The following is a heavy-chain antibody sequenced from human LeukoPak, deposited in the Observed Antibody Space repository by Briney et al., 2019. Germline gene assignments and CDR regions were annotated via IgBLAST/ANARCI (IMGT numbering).Heavy chain of an antibody. D-gene: IGHD3-22*01. CDR3: ARYRYYYDSSGYYFDY. Sequence: SETLSLTCTVSGGSISSYYWSWIRQPPGKGLEWIGYIYYSGSTNYNPSLKSRVTISVETSKNQLSLRLSSVTAADTAVYYCARYRYYYDSSGYYFDYWGQGTLVTVSS. CDR1: GGSISSYY. CDR2: IYYSGST. J-gene: IGHJ4*02. V-gene: IGHV4-59*01.